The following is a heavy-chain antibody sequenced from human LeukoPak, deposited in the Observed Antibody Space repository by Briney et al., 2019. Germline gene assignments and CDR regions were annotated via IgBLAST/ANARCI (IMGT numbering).Heavy chain of an antibody. Sequence: ASVKVSCKASGGTFSHYAISWVRQAPGQGLEWMGGIIPIFGTANYAQKFQDRVTITADESTTTVYMELSSLRSEDTAVYYCARDYYDSSGYSFDYWGQGTLVTVSS. D-gene: IGHD3-22*01. V-gene: IGHV1-69*13. CDR2: IIPIFGTA. CDR1: GGTFSHYA. CDR3: ARDYYDSSGYSFDY. J-gene: IGHJ4*02.